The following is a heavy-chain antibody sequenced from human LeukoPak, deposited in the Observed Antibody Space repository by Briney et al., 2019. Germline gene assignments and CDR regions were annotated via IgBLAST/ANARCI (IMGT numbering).Heavy chain of an antibody. CDR2: ITMSGGNT. CDR3: ARDRPHLDY. V-gene: IGHV3-23*01. CDR1: GFTFSASA. Sequence: GSLRLSCAASGFTFSASAMTWVRQAPGKGLEWVSAITMSGGNTFYADSVKGRSTISRDNSKGTLYLQMNSLRDEDTAVYYCARDRPHLDYWGQGTLVTVSS. J-gene: IGHJ4*02.